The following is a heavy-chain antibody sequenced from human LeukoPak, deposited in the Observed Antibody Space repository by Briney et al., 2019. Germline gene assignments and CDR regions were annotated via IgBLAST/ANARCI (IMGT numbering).Heavy chain of an antibody. V-gene: IGHV4-34*01. CDR2: IHYTGAT. CDR1: GGTFRGYY. Sequence: AETLSLTCAVYGGTFRGYYWSWIRQPPGKGLEWIGEIHYTGATNYKPSLKSRVTISGDPSKNQVSLRVSSVTAADTAVYYCARGVLGPYYFDLWGRGTLATVSS. D-gene: IGHD7-27*01. J-gene: IGHJ2*01. CDR3: ARGVLGPYYFDL.